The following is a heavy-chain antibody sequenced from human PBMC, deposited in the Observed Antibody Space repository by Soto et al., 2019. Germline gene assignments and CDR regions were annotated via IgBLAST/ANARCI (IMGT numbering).Heavy chain of an antibody. Sequence: PSETLSLTCTVSGGSISSGGYYWSWIRQHPGKGLEWIGYIYYSGSTYYNPSLKSRVTISVDTSKNQFSLKLSSVTAADTAVYYCARDSSYCSGGSCYFNWFDPWGQGTLVTVPQ. CDR2: IYYSGST. D-gene: IGHD2-15*01. CDR3: ARDSSYCSGGSCYFNWFDP. V-gene: IGHV4-31*03. CDR1: GGSISSGGYY. J-gene: IGHJ5*02.